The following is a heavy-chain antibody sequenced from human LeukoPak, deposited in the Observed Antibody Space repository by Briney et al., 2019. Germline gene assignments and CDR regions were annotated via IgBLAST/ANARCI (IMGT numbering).Heavy chain of an antibody. CDR2: INWNGGST. Sequence: PGGSLRLSCAASGFTFDDYGMSWVRQSPGKGLEWVSGINWNGGSTDYADSVKGRFTISRDNSKNTLSLQMGSLRPEDMAVYYCARAPGASGDFDYWGQGTLVTVSS. CDR1: GFTFDDYG. V-gene: IGHV3-20*04. J-gene: IGHJ4*02. D-gene: IGHD6-19*01. CDR3: ARAPGASGDFDY.